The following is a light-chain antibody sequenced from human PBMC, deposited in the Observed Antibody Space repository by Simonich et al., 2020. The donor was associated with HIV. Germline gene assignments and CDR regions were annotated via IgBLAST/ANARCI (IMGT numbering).Light chain of an antibody. J-gene: IGKJ1*01. Sequence: EIVLTQSPDFQSVTPKEKVTITCRASQSIGSSLHWYQQKPDQSPKLLIKYASQSISGVPSRFSGSGSGTEFTLTISSLQPEDFATYYCLQHNSYPRTFGQGTKVEIK. CDR3: LQHNSYPRT. V-gene: IGKV6-21*02. CDR1: QSIGSS. CDR2: YAS.